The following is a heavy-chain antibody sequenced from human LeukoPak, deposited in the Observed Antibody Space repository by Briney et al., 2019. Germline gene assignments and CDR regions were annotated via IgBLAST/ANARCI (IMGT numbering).Heavy chain of an antibody. CDR3: AKDPHGSGIVATRFDP. CDR1: GFTFSSYG. CDR2: ISGSGGGT. V-gene: IGHV3-23*01. J-gene: IGHJ5*02. D-gene: IGHD3-10*01. Sequence: GGSLRLSCAASGFTFSSYGMSWVRQAPGKGLEWVSAISGSGGGTYYADSVKGRFTISRDNSKNTLYLQMNSLRAEDTAVYYCAKDPHGSGIVATRFDPWGQGTLVTVSS.